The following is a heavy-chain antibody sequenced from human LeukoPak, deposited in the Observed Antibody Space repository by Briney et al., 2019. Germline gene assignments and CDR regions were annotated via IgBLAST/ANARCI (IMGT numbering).Heavy chain of an antibody. D-gene: IGHD4-17*01. CDR3: ARGQGTVTTH. J-gene: IGHJ4*02. V-gene: IGHV4-34*01. CDR2: INHSGSA. CDR1: GGSFSGYY. Sequence: SSETLSLTCAVSGGSFSGYYWTWIRQPPGKGLEWIGEINHSGSANYNPSLMSRVTISLDTSKNHFSLNLSSVTAADTAVYYCARGQGTVTTHWGQGTLVTVSS.